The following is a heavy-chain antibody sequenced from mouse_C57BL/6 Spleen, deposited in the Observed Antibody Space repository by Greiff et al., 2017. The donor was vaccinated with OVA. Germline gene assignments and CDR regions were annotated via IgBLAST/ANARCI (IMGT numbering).Heavy chain of an antibody. CDR1: GYTFTSYW. V-gene: IGHV1-69*01. Sequence: QVQLQQPGAELVMPGASVKLSCKASGYTFTSYWMHWVKQRPGQGLEWIGEIDPSDSYTNYNQKFKGKSTLTVDKSSSTAYMQLSSLTSEDSAVYYCARTNDYRYAMDYWGQGTSVTVSS. CDR3: ARTNDYRYAMDY. D-gene: IGHD2-4*01. J-gene: IGHJ4*01. CDR2: IDPSDSYT.